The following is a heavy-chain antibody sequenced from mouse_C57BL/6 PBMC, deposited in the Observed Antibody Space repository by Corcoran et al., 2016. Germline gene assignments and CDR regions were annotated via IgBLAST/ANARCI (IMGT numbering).Heavy chain of an antibody. V-gene: IGHV1-18*01. CDR1: GYTFTDYN. CDR3: ASDYSNYVGFAY. J-gene: IGHJ3*01. D-gene: IGHD2-5*01. Sequence: EVQLQQSGPELVKPGASVKIPCKASGYTFTDYNMDWVKQSHGKSLEWIGDINPNNGGTIYNQKFKGKATLTVDKSSRTAYMELRSLTSEDTEGYYCASDYSNYVGFAYWGQGTLVTVSA. CDR2: INPNNGGT.